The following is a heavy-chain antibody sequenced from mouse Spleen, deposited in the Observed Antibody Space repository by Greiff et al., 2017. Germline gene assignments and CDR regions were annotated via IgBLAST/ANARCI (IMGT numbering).Heavy chain of an antibody. CDR2: ISSGGGNT. CDR1: GFTFSSYA. D-gene: IGHD2-14*01. J-gene: IGHJ4*01. CDR3: ARRYPPYAMDY. V-gene: IGHV5-9*04. Sequence: EVNVVESGGGLVKLGGSLKLSCAASGFTFSSYAMSWVRQTPEKRLEWVATISSGGGNTYYPDSVKGRVTISRDNAKNTLYLQMSSLKSEDTSMYYCARRYPPYAMDYWGQGTSVTVSS.